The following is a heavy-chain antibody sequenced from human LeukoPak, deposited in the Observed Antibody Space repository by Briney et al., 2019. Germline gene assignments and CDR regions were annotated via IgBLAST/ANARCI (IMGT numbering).Heavy chain of an antibody. CDR2: ISYDGSNK. Sequence: GGSLRLSCVVSGFTFSDYSMSWVRQAPGKGLEWVAVISYDGSNKYYADSVKGRFTISRDNSKNTLYLQMNSLRAEDTAVYYCAKSPHYGSGSYAYYYGMDVWGQGTTVTVSS. CDR1: GFTFSDYS. D-gene: IGHD3-10*01. J-gene: IGHJ6*02. CDR3: AKSPHYGSGSYAYYYGMDV. V-gene: IGHV3-30*18.